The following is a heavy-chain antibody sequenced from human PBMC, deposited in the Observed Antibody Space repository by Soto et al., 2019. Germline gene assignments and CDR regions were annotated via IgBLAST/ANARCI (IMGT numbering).Heavy chain of an antibody. CDR1: GGLISKYS. J-gene: IGHJ4*01. V-gene: IGHV1-69*17. CDR2: VLPISGFP. CDR3: ATIRVRGGPLRFED. Sequence: QVQLVQSGAEVRKPGSSVKVSCKTSGGLISKYSFNWVRQAPGQGLEWMGGVLPISGFPDSAQKFQGRLTITADRSTSTVYMELSRLRSDDTANYYCATIRVRGGPLRFEDGGQGMLISVSS. D-gene: IGHD5-12*01.